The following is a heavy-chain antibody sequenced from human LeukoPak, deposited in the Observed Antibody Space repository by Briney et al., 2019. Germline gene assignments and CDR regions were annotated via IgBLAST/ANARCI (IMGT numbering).Heavy chain of an antibody. Sequence: PGGSLRLSCAASGFTFDDYAMHWVRQAPGKGLEWVSGTSWNSGSIGYADSVKGRFTISRDNAKNSLYLQMNSLRAEDTALYYCAKDMEPIVVVNNFDYWGQGTLVTVSS. CDR2: TSWNSGSI. J-gene: IGHJ4*02. CDR1: GFTFDDYA. D-gene: IGHD2-21*01. CDR3: AKDMEPIVVVNNFDY. V-gene: IGHV3-9*01.